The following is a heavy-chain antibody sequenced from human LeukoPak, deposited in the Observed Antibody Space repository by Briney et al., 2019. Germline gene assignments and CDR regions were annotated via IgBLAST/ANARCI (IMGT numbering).Heavy chain of an antibody. CDR1: GGSFSGYY. J-gene: IGHJ4*02. Sequence: PSETLSLTCAVYGGSFSGYYWSWIRQPPGKGLEWIGEINHSGSTNYNPSLKSRVTISVDTSKNQFSLKVSSVTAADTAVYYCARGASESYGHYFDYWGQGTLVTVSS. CDR2: INHSGST. V-gene: IGHV4-34*01. CDR3: ARGASESYGHYFDY. D-gene: IGHD1-26*01.